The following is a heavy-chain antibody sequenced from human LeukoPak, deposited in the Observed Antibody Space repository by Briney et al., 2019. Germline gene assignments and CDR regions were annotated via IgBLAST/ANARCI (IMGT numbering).Heavy chain of an antibody. D-gene: IGHD5-24*01. V-gene: IGHV1-46*01. CDR2: INPRDETT. Sequence: ASVKVSCKASGYTFTSYYMHWVRQAPGHGLEWMGIINPRDETTSYAQKFLGRVNMTRDTSTSTVYMELSSLRSEDTAVYYCAREMATIPETYYYYYMDVWGKGTTVTVSS. J-gene: IGHJ6*03. CDR3: AREMATIPETYYYYYMDV. CDR1: GYTFTSYY.